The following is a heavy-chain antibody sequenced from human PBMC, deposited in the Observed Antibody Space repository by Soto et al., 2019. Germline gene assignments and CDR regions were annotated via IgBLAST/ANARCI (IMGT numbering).Heavy chain of an antibody. Sequence: PGGSLRLSCAASTSTFSNYAMTWVRQAPGKGLEWVSAISGSGSSTHYTDSVKGRFTISRDNAKNTLYLQMNSLRPEDTALYFCAAFKFRPVWSDSWGQGTLVTVSS. J-gene: IGHJ4*02. CDR3: AAFKFRPVWSDS. CDR1: TSTFSNYA. V-gene: IGHV3-23*01. D-gene: IGHD3-16*01. CDR2: ISGSGSST.